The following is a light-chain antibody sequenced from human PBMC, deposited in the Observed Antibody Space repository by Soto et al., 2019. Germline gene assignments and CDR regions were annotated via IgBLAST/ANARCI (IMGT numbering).Light chain of an antibody. Sequence: PGERATLSCRASQSIASSYFGWYQQKPGQAPRLLIYGTSSRATGIPDRFSGSGSGTDFTLTITRLEPEDFAVYYCQQYGSSPLTFGGGTKVEIK. J-gene: IGKJ4*01. CDR2: GTS. CDR1: QSIASSY. CDR3: QQYGSSPLT. V-gene: IGKV3-20*01.